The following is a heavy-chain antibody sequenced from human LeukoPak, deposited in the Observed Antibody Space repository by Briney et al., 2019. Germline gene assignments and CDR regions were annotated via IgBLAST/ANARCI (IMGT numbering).Heavy chain of an antibody. D-gene: IGHD5-12*01. V-gene: IGHV3-7*01. CDR1: GFSLSGYW. CDR2: LYADGSEK. CDR3: ARGGYSFDY. J-gene: IGHJ4*02. Sequence: PGGSLRLSCVGSGFSLSGYWMSSVRQAPGKGLEWVARLYADGSEKYFVGSVKDRFTISGENAKNSLYLQMNSLRVDDTDVYYCARGGYSFDYLGPGTLVTVSS.